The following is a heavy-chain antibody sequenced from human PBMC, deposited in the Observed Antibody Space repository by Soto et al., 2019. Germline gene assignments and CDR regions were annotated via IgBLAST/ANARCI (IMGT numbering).Heavy chain of an antibody. CDR2: IFSSGST. CDR3: AREGSYSAYNFAHGIQLWSFDF. CDR1: GDSISSRSYY. D-gene: IGHD5-12*01. V-gene: IGHV4-61*02. J-gene: IGHJ4*02. Sequence: KPSETLSLTCTVTGDSISSRSYYWSWVRQPAGKGLEWIGRIFSSGSTSFNPSLESRVAMSVDTSKNHFSLNLSSVTAADMAVYYCAREGSYSAYNFAHGIQLWSFDFWGQGALVTVSS.